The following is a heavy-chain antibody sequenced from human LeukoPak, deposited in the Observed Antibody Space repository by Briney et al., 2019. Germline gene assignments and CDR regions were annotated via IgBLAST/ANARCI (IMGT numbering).Heavy chain of an antibody. V-gene: IGHV3-30*04. CDR1: GFTFGSYS. CDR3: ARDESGDNDAFDI. J-gene: IGHJ3*02. CDR2: ISYDGKMK. Sequence: PGGSLRLSCVASGFTFGSYSMHWVRQAPGKGLEWVAVISYDGKMKSYADSVKGRFTISRGNAKNSLYLQMNSLRVEDTAVYYCARDESGDNDAFDIWGQGTMVTVSS. D-gene: IGHD2-21*01.